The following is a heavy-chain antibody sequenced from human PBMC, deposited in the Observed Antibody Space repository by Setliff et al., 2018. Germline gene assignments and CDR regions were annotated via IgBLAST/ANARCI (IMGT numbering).Heavy chain of an antibody. CDR2: INPNSGGT. D-gene: IGHD3-16*02. J-gene: IGHJ5*02. CDR1: ANTFTAYY. V-gene: IGHV1-2*02. CDR3: VGGFIVSFGGPT. Sequence: ASVKVSCKTFANTFTAYYIHWVRQAPGQGLEWMGWINPNSGGTNYAPKFQGRVSMTRDPSITTAYLELSRLKSDDTAVYYCVGGFIVSFGGPTWGPGTPVTVSS.